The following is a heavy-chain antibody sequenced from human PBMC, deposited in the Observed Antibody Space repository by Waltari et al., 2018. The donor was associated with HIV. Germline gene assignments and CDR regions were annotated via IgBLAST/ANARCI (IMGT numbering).Heavy chain of an antibody. CDR1: GVSINIGGYY. V-gene: IGHV4-31*11. CDR3: ARGRKGYLGIEDFDS. J-gene: IGHJ4*02. D-gene: IGHD2-15*01. Sequence: QVQLQESGPGLLRPSQTLSLTCAVSGVSINIGGYYWSWVRQNPGTGLELIGHIYNNGNTYYNPSLQSRVTISLDTTQHQFALRLNSVTAADNAVYYCARGRKGYLGIEDFDSWGQGTLVTVSS. CDR2: IYNNGNT.